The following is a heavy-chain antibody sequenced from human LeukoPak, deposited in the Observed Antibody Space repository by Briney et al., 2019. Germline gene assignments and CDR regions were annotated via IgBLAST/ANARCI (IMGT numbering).Heavy chain of an antibody. D-gene: IGHD5-12*01. J-gene: IGHJ4*02. V-gene: IGHV1-46*01. CDR3: ARVSSGYEGSDY. Sequence: GASVKVSCKASGYTFTSYYMHWVRQPPGQGLAWMGIINPRGGSTTFVQKFQGRVAMTRDTSTSTVHMELGSLRSEDTAVYYCARVSSGYEGSDYWGQGTLVTVSS. CDR2: INPRGGST. CDR1: GYTFTSYY.